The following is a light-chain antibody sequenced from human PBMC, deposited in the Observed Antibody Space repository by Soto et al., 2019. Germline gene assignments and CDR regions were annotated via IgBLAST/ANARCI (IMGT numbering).Light chain of an antibody. Sequence: QYALTQPASVSGSPGQSITISCTGTSSDVGGYNYVSWYQQHPGKAPKLMIYEVSNRPSGVSNRFSGSKSGNTASLTISGLQAEDEADYYCSSYTSSSGVFGGGTKLTVL. CDR2: EVS. V-gene: IGLV2-14*01. J-gene: IGLJ3*02. CDR3: SSYTSSSGV. CDR1: SSDVGGYNY.